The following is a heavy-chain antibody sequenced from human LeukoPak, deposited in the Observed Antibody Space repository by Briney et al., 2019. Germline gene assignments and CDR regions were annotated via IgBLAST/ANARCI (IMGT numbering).Heavy chain of an antibody. CDR2: MNPNTGGT. V-gene: IGHV1-8*01. Sequence: ASVRVSCKASGYTFTGYDINWVRQATGQGLEWMGWMNPNTGGTGYAQNFQGRVTMTRNTSIDTVYMEMSGLRSDDTAVYYCTRGSLSGSSRDYWGQGTLVTVSS. CDR3: TRGSLSGSSRDY. D-gene: IGHD1-26*01. CDR1: GYTFTGYD. J-gene: IGHJ4*02.